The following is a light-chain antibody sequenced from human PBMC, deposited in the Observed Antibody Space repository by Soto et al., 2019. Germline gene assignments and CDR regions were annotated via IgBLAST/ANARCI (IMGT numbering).Light chain of an antibody. CDR1: QSISRW. Sequence: DVQMTQSPSTLSASIGDRVTITCRASQSISRWFAWYQQKPGKVPKILIYKASNLESGVPSRFSGSGSGTEFTLTISSLQPDDIATYYCQHYNTYSRTFGQGTKVEIK. J-gene: IGKJ1*01. CDR3: QHYNTYSRT. V-gene: IGKV1-5*03. CDR2: KAS.